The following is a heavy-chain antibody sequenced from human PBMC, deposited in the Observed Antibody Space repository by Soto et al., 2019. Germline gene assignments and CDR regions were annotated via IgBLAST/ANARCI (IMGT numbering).Heavy chain of an antibody. D-gene: IGHD2-8*02. V-gene: IGHV3-48*03. CDR1: GFTFRSYE. Sequence: GGYLRLSCVASGFTFRSYEMDWLRHVPGRGLEWVAYIDETGATTHFANSVRGRFTISRDNAKNSLYLEMNSLSAEDSAIYYCASENCRDGVCADALDLWGQGTMVTVSS. J-gene: IGHJ3*01. CDR3: ASENCRDGVCADALDL. CDR2: IDETGATT.